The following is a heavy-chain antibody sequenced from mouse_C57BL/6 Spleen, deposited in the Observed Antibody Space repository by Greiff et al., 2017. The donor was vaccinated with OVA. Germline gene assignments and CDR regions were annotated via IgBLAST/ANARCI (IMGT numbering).Heavy chain of an antibody. CDR1: GYTFTDYY. CDR3: ARDYAMDY. Sequence: VQLQQSGAELVRPGASVKLSCKASGYTFTDYYINWVKQRPGQGLEWIARIYPESGNTYYNEKFKGKATLTAEKSSSTAYMQLSSLTSEDSAVYFCARDYAMDYWGQGTSVTVSS. V-gene: IGHV1-76*01. CDR2: IYPESGNT. J-gene: IGHJ4*01.